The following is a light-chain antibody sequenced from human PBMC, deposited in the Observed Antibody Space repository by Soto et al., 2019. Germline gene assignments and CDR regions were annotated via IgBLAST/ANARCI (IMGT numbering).Light chain of an antibody. J-gene: IGKJ4*01. CDR1: ESVSRN. Sequence: VGMTHSPATLSVSPWEIATLSCRASESVSRNLAWYQQKPGQAPRLLIYGASTRATGIPARFSGSGSGTEFTLTISSLQSEDFAVYYCQQFSSYPLTFGGATKVDIK. CDR2: GAS. CDR3: QQFSSYPLT. V-gene: IGKV3-15*01.